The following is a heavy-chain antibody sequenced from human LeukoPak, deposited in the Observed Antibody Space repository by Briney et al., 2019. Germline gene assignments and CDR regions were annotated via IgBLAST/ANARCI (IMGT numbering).Heavy chain of an antibody. V-gene: IGHV4-61*02. Sequence: PSQTLSLTCTVSGGSISSGRYYWSWIRQPAGKGLEWIGRFYASGSTNYNPSLKSRVTISVDTSKNQFSLKLSSVTAADTAVYYCARGPRIVGATTYYYGMDVWGQGTTVTVSS. CDR3: ARGPRIVGATTYYYGMDV. J-gene: IGHJ6*02. D-gene: IGHD1-26*01. CDR2: FYASGST. CDR1: GGSISSGRYY.